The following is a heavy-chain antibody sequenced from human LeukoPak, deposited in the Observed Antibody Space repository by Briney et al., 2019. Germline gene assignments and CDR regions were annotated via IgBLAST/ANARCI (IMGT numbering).Heavy chain of an antibody. J-gene: IGHJ4*02. V-gene: IGHV3-48*01. CDR2: ISSSSSTI. D-gene: IGHD2-2*02. CDR1: GFTFSSYS. CDR3: AREEYQLLYGFDY. Sequence: PGGSXXLSXAXXGFTFSSYSMNWVRQAPGKGLEWVSYISSSSSTIYYSDSVNCRFTISRNNVKNSLYLQMNSLRAEDTAVYYCAREEYQLLYGFDYWGQGTLVTVSS.